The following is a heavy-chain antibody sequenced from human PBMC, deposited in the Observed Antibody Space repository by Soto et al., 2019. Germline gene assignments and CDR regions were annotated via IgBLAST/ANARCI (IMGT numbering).Heavy chain of an antibody. V-gene: IGHV4-39*01. D-gene: IGHD3-16*01. CDR2: IYYSGST. CDR3: ARWGDVDPHWFDP. CDR1: GGSISSSSYY. J-gene: IGHJ5*02. Sequence: QLQLQESGPGLVKPSDTQSLTCTVSGGSISSSSYYWGWIRQPPGKGLEWIGSIYYSGSTYYNTSLKSRVTRSVDTSKSQSSLKLSTVTAADTAVYYCARWGDVDPHWFDPWGQGTLVTVSS.